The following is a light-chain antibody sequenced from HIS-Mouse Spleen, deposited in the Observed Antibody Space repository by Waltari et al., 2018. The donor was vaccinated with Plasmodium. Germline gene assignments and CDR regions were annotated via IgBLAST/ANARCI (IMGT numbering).Light chain of an antibody. Sequence: SYELTQPPSVSVSPGQTDRITCSGDALPKKYAYWYQQKSGQAPVLVIYDDSKRPSGIPGRFSGSSSGTMATLTSSGAQVEDEADYYCYSTDSSGNHRVFGGGTKLTVL. CDR3: YSTDSSGNHRV. J-gene: IGLJ3*02. CDR1: ALPKKY. CDR2: DDS. V-gene: IGLV3-10*01.